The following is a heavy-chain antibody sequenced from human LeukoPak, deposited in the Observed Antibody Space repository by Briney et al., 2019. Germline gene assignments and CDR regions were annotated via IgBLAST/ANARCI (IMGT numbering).Heavy chain of an antibody. D-gene: IGHD1-14*01. V-gene: IGHV3-73*01. CDR3: TRLNNGVYFDY. CDR2: IRSKANSYAT. CDR1: GFTFSGSA. J-gene: IGHJ4*02. Sequence: GGPLGFSGAASGFTFSGSAMHWVRQASGKGLEWFGRIRSKANSYATAYAASVKGRFTISRDDSKNTAYLQMNSLKTEDTAVYYCTRLNNGVYFDYWGQGTLVTVSS.